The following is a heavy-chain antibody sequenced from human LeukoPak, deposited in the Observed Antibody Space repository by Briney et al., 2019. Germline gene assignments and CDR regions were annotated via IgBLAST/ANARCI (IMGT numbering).Heavy chain of an antibody. J-gene: IGHJ6*02. CDR1: GGSISSSSYH. D-gene: IGHD2-15*01. V-gene: IGHV4-39*07. CDR3: ARGQRAATESASSYYYYGMDV. Sequence: SETLSLTCTVSGGSISSSSYHWGWIRQPPGKGLEWIGEINHSGSTNYNPSLKSRVTISVDTSKNQFSLKLSSVTAADTAVYYCARGQRAATESASSYYYYGMDVWGQGTTVTVSS. CDR2: INHSGST.